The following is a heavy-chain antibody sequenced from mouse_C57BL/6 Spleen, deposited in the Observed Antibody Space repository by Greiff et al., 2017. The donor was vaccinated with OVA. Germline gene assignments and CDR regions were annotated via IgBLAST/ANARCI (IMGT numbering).Heavy chain of an antibody. CDR2: INPNYGTT. J-gene: IGHJ1*03. Sequence: VQLKQSGPELVKPGASVKISCKASGYSFTDYNMNWVKQSTGKSLEWIGVINPNYGTTSYNQKFKGKATLTVDKSSSTAYMQLSSLTSEDSAVYYCARRAEAWYFDVWGTGTTVTVSS. D-gene: IGHD3-3*01. V-gene: IGHV1-39*01. CDR3: ARRAEAWYFDV. CDR1: GYSFTDYN.